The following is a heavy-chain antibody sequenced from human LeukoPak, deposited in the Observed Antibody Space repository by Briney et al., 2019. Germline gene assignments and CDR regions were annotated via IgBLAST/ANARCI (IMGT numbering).Heavy chain of an antibody. CDR1: GGSISSSSYY. CDR3: ARHPIPRWLQFGWLENWFDP. V-gene: IGHV4-39*01. Sequence: SPSETLSLTCTVSGGSISSSSYYWGWIRQPPGKGLEWIGSIYYSGSTYYNPSLKRRVTISVDTSKNQFSLKLSSVTAADTAVYYCARHPIPRWLQFGWLENWFDPWGQGTLVTVSS. CDR2: IYYSGST. J-gene: IGHJ5*02. D-gene: IGHD5-24*01.